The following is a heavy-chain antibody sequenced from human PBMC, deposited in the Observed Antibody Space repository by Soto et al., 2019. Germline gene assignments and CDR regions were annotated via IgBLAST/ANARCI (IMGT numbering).Heavy chain of an antibody. Sequence: QVHLQESGPGLVKPSQTLSLTCTVSGGSISSGGYYWSWIRQHPGKGLEWIGYISYSGSSYYNPSLKSRVTIPVDTSKNQFSLKLSSVTAADTSVYYCAREKGLYGMDVWGQGTTVTVSS. CDR2: ISYSGSS. D-gene: IGHD3-22*01. J-gene: IGHJ6*02. V-gene: IGHV4-31*03. CDR1: GGSISSGGYY. CDR3: AREKGLYGMDV.